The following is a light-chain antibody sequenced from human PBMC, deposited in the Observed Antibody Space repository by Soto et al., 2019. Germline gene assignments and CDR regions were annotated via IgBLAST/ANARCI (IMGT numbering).Light chain of an antibody. CDR2: GSS. CDR3: QQNYTSPIT. V-gene: IGKV3-20*01. J-gene: IGKJ5*01. CDR1: QSITSNS. Sequence: EIVLTQSPGTLSLSPGERATLSCRASQSITSNSLAWYQQKPGQAPRLLIYGSSSRATGIPDRFSGSGSGTDFTLTISRLEPEDFAVYYCQQNYTSPITFGQGTRLEIK.